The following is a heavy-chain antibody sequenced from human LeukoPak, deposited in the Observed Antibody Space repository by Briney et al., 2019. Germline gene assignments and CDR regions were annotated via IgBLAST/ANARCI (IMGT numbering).Heavy chain of an antibody. V-gene: IGHV3-23*01. CDR1: GFTFSSYA. J-gene: IGHJ4*02. CDR3: ARVPVGATTFYYFDY. Sequence: PGGSLRLSCAASGFTFSSYAMSWVRQAPGKGLEWVSAIKGRFTISRDNSKNTLYLQMNSLGTEDTAVYHCARVPVGATTFYYFDYWGQGTLVTVSS. CDR2: I. D-gene: IGHD1-26*01.